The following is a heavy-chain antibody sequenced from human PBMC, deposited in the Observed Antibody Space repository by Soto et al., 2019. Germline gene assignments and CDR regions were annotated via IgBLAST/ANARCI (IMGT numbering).Heavy chain of an antibody. CDR1: GFTFSSYS. D-gene: IGHD4-17*01. CDR3: AKDIDYGETGIAYYYYGMDV. V-gene: IGHV3-48*02. CDR2: ISSSSSTI. J-gene: IGHJ6*02. Sequence: EVQLVESGGGLVQPGGSLRLSCAASGFTFSSYSMNWVRQAPGKGLEWVSYISSSSSTIYYADSVKGRFTISRDNDKNSLYLQTNSLRDEDTAVYYCAKDIDYGETGIAYYYYGMDVWGQGTTVTVSS.